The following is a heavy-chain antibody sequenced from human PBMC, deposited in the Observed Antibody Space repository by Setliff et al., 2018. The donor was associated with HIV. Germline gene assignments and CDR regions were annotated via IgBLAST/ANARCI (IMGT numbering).Heavy chain of an antibody. Sequence: SETLSLTCTVSGGSISSGSYYWGWIRQPPGKGLEWIGNIYCSGSSYYNPSLKSRVTISVDTSKNQFSLKLSSVTAADTAVYYCARRGYSSGYFDYWGQGMLVTVSS. CDR1: GGSISSGSYY. CDR3: ARRGYSSGYFDY. CDR2: IYCSGSS. D-gene: IGHD6-19*01. J-gene: IGHJ4*02. V-gene: IGHV4-39*01.